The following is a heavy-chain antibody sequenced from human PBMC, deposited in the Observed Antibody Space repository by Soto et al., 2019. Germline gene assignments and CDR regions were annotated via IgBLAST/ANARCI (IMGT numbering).Heavy chain of an antibody. CDR1: GGSISSYY. D-gene: IGHD6-19*01. J-gene: IGHJ4*02. CDR3: ARSLAVAGDYYFDY. V-gene: IGHV4-59*08. Sequence: SETLSLTCTVSGGSISSYYWSWIRQPPGKGLEWIAYIYYSGTTNYNPSLKSRVTISVDTSKNQFSLKLSSVTAADTAVYYCARSLAVAGDYYFDYWGQGTLVTVSS. CDR2: IYYSGTT.